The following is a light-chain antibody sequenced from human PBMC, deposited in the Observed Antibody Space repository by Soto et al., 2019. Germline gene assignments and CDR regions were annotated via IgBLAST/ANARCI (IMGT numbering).Light chain of an antibody. Sequence: QSVLTQPPSASGNPGQTVTISCSGSSSNIGINYVYWYQQLPGTAPKLLIYRNSQRPSGIPGRFSGSKSGTSASLASSGLRSEDEADYYCAAWDDSLGSHAVFGGGTQLTVL. CDR3: AAWDDSLGSHAV. CDR1: SSNIGINY. V-gene: IGLV1-47*01. CDR2: RNS. J-gene: IGLJ7*01.